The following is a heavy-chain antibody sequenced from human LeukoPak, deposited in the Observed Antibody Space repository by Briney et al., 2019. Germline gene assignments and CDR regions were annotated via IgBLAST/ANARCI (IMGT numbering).Heavy chain of an antibody. CDR3: ASQPLRGAARPDY. V-gene: IGHV4-39*07. CDR1: GGSISSNSYN. J-gene: IGHJ4*02. D-gene: IGHD6-6*01. Sequence: SETLSLTCTVSGGSISSNSYNWGWIRQPPGKGLEWIGSIHYSGTTYYNPSFKSRVTISVDTSKNQFSLKLSSVTAADTAVYYCASQPLRGAARPDYWGQGTLVTVSS. CDR2: IHYSGTT.